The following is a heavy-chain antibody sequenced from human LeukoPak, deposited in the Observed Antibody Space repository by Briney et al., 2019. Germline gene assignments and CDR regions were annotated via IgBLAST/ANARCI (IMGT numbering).Heavy chain of an antibody. D-gene: IGHD2-21*02. CDR1: GFTFSSHW. CDR3: ARFLVTRTLDY. Sequence: PGGSLRLSCAASGFTFSSHWMHWVRQAPGKGLVWVSRINSDESSTSYADSVKGRFTISRDNAKNTLYLQMNSLRAEDTAVYYCARFLVTRTLDYWGQGTLVTVSS. V-gene: IGHV3-74*01. J-gene: IGHJ4*02. CDR2: INSDESST.